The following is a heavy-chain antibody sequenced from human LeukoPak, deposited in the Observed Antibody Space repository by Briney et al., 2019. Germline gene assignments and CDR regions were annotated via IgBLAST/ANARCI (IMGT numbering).Heavy chain of an antibody. V-gene: IGHV4-31*03. Sequence: KSSQTLSRTCTVSGGSISSSPYYWSWFRQRPGKGLEWMGYISYSGSTSYNPSLKSRLAISADTSTNLLSLRLNSVTDADTAVYYCAGAPNQDFFDYWGQGTLVTVSS. CDR2: ISYSGST. J-gene: IGHJ4*02. CDR3: AGAPNQDFFDY. CDR1: GGSISSSPYY. D-gene: IGHD3-3*01.